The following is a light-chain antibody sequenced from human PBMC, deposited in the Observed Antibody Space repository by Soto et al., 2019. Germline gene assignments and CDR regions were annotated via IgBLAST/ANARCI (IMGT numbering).Light chain of an antibody. CDR3: QQYNNWPPMYT. V-gene: IGKV3-15*01. CDR2: DAS. Sequence: EIVMTQSPATLSVSPGERATLSCRASQIVSSNVAWYQQKAGQAPRLLINDASTRATGIPARFSGSGSGTEFALTLSSLQSEDFAVYSCQQYNNWPPMYTFGQGTKLEIK. J-gene: IGKJ2*01. CDR1: QIVSSN.